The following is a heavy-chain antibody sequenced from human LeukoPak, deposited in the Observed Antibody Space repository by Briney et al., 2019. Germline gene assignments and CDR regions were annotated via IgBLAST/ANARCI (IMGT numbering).Heavy chain of an antibody. CDR3: AIDLTGATTHSGYDILAPYYYYGMDV. V-gene: IGHV1-2*02. CDR2: INPNSGGT. CDR1: GYTFTGYY. Sequence: ASVKVSCKASGYTFTGYYMHWVRQAPEQGLEWMGWINPNSGGTNYAQKFQGRVTMTRDTSISTAYMELSRLRSDDTAVYYCAIDLTGATTHSGYDILAPYYYYGMDVWGQGTTVTVSS. D-gene: IGHD5-12*01. J-gene: IGHJ6*02.